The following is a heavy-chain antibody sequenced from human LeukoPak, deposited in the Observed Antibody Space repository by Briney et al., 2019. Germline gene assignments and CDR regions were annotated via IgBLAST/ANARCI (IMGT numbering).Heavy chain of an antibody. J-gene: IGHJ4*02. V-gene: IGHV1-18*01. Sequence: ASVKVSCKASGYTFTNYHITWVRQAPGQGLEWMGWISTYYGNTNYAQNLQGRVTMTTDTSTSTAYMELRSLRSDDTAVYYCALISYCTTITCYYLDYWGQGTLVTVSS. CDR2: ISTYYGNT. CDR3: ALISYCTTITCYYLDY. CDR1: GYTFTNYH. D-gene: IGHD2-8*01.